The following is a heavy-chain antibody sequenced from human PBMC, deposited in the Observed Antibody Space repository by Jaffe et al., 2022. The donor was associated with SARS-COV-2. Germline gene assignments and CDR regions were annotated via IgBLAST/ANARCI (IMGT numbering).Heavy chain of an antibody. D-gene: IGHD3-10*01. V-gene: IGHV3-74*01. Sequence: EVQLVESGGGLVQPGGSLRLSCAASGFTFSSYWMHWVRQAPGKGLVWVSRINSDGSSTSYADSVKGRFTISRDNAKNTLYLQMNSLRAEDTAVYYCARDPVVIWFGEPYYYYYGMDVWGQGTTVTVSS. CDR3: ARDPVVIWFGEPYYYYYGMDV. CDR1: GFTFSSYW. CDR2: INSDGSST. J-gene: IGHJ6*02.